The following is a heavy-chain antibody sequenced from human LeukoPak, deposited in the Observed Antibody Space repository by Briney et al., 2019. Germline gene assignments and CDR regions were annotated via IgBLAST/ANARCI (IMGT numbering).Heavy chain of an antibody. J-gene: IGHJ6*02. V-gene: IGHV1-8*01. CDR2: MNPNSGAT. CDR1: GYTFTSYD. Sequence: GASVKVSCKASGYTFTSYDINWLRQATGQGPEWMGWMNPNSGATGYAQKFQGRVTMTRSTSINTAYMELSSLRSEDTAVYYCARDGRVGYYFLRKYYGMDVWGQGTTVTVSS. D-gene: IGHD3-3*01. CDR3: ARDGRVGYYFLRKYYGMDV.